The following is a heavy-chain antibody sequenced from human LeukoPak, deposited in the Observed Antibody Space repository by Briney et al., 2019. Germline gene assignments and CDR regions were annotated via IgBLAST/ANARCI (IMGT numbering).Heavy chain of an antibody. D-gene: IGHD3-22*01. CDR1: GXTFNNYG. V-gene: IGHV3-33*01. J-gene: IGHJ4*02. CDR2: IWYDGSNK. CDR3: ARGQEYYYDSSAYSKFDY. Sequence: GGSLGLSCAASGXTFNNYGMHWVRQAPGKGLEWVAAIWYDGSNKYYADSVKGRFTISRDNSKNTLYLQMNSLRAEDTALYYCARGQEYYYDSSAYSKFDYWGQGTLVTVSS.